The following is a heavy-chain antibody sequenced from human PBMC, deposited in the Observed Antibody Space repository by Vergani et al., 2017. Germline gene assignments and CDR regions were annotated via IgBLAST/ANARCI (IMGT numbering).Heavy chain of an antibody. D-gene: IGHD3-10*01. Sequence: EVQLVESGGGLVKPGGSLRLSCAASGFTFSNAWMSWVRQAPGKGLEWVGRIKSKTDVGTTDYAAPVKGRVTISRYDSKNTLYLQMNNLKTEDTAVYYCTTDLQLLWFGELLDGMDVWGQGTTVTVSS. V-gene: IGHV3-15*01. J-gene: IGHJ6*02. CDR1: GFTFSNAW. CDR2: IKSKTDVGTT. CDR3: TTDLQLLWFGELLDGMDV.